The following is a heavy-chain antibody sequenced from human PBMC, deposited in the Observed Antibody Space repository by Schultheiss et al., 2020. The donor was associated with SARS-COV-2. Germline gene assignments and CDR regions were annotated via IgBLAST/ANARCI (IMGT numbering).Heavy chain of an antibody. D-gene: IGHD4-17*01. Sequence: GGSLRLSCAASGFTFDDYAMHWVLQAPGKGLEWVSGISWNSGSIGYADSVKGRFTISRDNAKNSLYLQMNSLRAEDTAVYYCAREGPDYGDYFSFGMDVWGQGTAVTVSS. V-gene: IGHV3-9*01. J-gene: IGHJ6*02. CDR3: AREGPDYGDYFSFGMDV. CDR1: GFTFDDYA. CDR2: ISWNSGSI.